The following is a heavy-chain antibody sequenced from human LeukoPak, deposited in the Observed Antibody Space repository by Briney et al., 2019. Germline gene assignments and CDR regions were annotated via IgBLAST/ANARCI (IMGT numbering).Heavy chain of an antibody. D-gene: IGHD6-19*01. J-gene: IGHJ4*02. V-gene: IGHV3-9*01. CDR1: GFTFDDYA. Sequence: SLRLSCAASGFTFDDYAMHWVRQAPGKGLEWVSGISWNSGSIGYADSVKGRFTISRDNAKNSLYLQMNSLRAEDTALYYCAKAVIAVAGTAHFDYWGRGTLVTVSS. CDR2: ISWNSGSI. CDR3: AKAVIAVAGTAHFDY.